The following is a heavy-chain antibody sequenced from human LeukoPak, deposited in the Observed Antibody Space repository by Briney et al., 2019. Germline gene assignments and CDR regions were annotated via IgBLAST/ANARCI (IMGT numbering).Heavy chain of an antibody. CDR1: GFTFSSYG. CDR3: ASEDYDFWSGFYNWFDP. V-gene: IGHV3-33*01. J-gene: IGHJ5*02. Sequence: GGSLRLSCAASGFTFSSYGMHWVRQAPGKGLEWVAVIWYDGSNKYYADSVKGRFTISRDNSKNTLYMQMNSLRADETAVYYWASEDYDFWSGFYNWFDPWGQGTLVTVSS. D-gene: IGHD3-3*01. CDR2: IWYDGSNK.